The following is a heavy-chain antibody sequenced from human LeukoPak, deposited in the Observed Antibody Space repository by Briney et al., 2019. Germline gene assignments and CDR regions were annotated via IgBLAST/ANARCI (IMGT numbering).Heavy chain of an antibody. CDR2: IYTGGST. D-gene: IGHD3-10*01. V-gene: IGHV4-61*02. Sequence: SQTLSLTCTVSGGSVNSGGYYWSWIRQPAGKGLEWIGRIYTGGSTDYNPSLKSRVTISFDTSKNQFSLKLSSVTAADTAVYYCARERSGSYDEHFDYWGQGTLVTVSS. J-gene: IGHJ4*02. CDR3: ARERSGSYDEHFDY. CDR1: GGSVNSGGYY.